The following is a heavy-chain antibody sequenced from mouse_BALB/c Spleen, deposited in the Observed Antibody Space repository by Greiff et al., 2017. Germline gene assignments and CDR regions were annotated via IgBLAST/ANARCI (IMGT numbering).Heavy chain of an antibody. J-gene: IGHJ4*01. CDR1: GFTFSDYY. CDR3: AREGGTVVATRDAMDY. Sequence: EVKLVESGGGLVKPGGSLKLSCAASGFTFSDYYMYWVRQTPEKRLEWVATISDGGSYTYYPDSVKGRFTISRDNAKNNLYLQMSSLKSEDTAMYYCAREGGTVVATRDAMDYWGQGTSVTVSS. CDR2: ISDGGSYT. V-gene: IGHV5-4*02. D-gene: IGHD1-1*01.